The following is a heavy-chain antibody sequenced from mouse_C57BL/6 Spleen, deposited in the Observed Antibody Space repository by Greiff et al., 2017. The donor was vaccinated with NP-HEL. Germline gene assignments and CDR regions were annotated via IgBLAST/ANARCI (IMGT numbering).Heavy chain of an antibody. J-gene: IGHJ4*01. CDR1: GYTFTSYW. CDR2: IDPSDSYT. CDR3: ARSRGNGAMDY. Sequence: QVQLKQPGAELVKPGASVKLSCKASGYTFTSYWMQWVKQRPGQGLEWIGEIDPSDSYTNYNQKFKGKATLTVDTSSSTAYMQLSSLTSEDSAVYYCARSRGNGAMDYWGQGTSVTVSS. D-gene: IGHD2-1*01. V-gene: IGHV1-50*01.